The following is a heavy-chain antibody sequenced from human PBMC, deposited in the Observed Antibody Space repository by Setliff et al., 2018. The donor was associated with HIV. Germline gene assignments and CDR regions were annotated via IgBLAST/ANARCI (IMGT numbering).Heavy chain of an antibody. J-gene: IGHJ5*02. CDR3: AREFIPVMYARQGGRFDP. V-gene: IGHV1-69*08. D-gene: IGHD2-8*01. CDR1: GGTLSNYP. Sequence: GASVKVSCKASGGTLSNYPISWVRQVRGQGLEWMGRISPVLRTTKYGQEFQGRVSITADTSTNTVYMELSSLRFEDTAVYYCAREFIPVMYARQGGRFDPWGQGTLVTVSS. CDR2: ISPVLRTT.